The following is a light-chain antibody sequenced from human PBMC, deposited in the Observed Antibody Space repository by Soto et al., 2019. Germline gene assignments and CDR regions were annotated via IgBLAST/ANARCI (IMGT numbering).Light chain of an antibody. CDR1: HSVDSSY. Sequence: EVVLTQSPGALSLSPGERATLSCRASHSVDSSYFAWYQQRPGQAPRLLIYETSSRATGIPDRFSGSGSGTDFTLTVSRLEPAEFAVYFCQQYGSYPLTFGGGTKVEIK. J-gene: IGKJ4*01. CDR2: ETS. CDR3: QQYGSYPLT. V-gene: IGKV3-20*01.